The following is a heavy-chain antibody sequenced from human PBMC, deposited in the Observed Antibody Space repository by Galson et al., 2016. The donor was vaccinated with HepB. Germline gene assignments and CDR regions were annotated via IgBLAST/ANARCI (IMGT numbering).Heavy chain of an antibody. CDR2: ISSSGNNT. CDR1: GITLRDYS. D-gene: IGHD3-22*01. V-gene: IGHV3-23*01. Sequence: SLRLSCAGSGITLRDYSMNWVRQPPGKGLEWVSLISSSGNNTYYADSVKGRFTISRDNSKNTLYLQMNSLRAEDTAVYYCARDYESRARYEGYWGQGTLVTVSS. CDR3: ARDYESRARYEGY. J-gene: IGHJ4*02.